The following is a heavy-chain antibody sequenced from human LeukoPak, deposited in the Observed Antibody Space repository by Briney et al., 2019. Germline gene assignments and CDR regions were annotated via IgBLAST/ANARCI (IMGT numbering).Heavy chain of an antibody. J-gene: IGHJ6*03. D-gene: IGHD4-17*01. CDR3: AKGGAVTSPYYYYYYMDV. CDR2: ISGSGGST. V-gene: IGHV3-23*01. CDR1: GFTFSSYA. Sequence: PGGSLRLSCAASGFTFSSYAMSWVRQAPGKGLEWVSAISGSGGSTYYADSVKGRFTISRDNSKNTLYLQMNSLRAEDTAVYYCAKGGAVTSPYYYYYYMDVWGKGTTVTVSS.